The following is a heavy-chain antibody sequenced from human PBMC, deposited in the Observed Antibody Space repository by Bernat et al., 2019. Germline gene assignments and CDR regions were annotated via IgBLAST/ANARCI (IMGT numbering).Heavy chain of an antibody. J-gene: IGHJ4*02. CDR1: GFSGRSNY. Sequence: GEEGGGGRKKGGSLRREGGASGFSGRSNYMSWVRQAPGKGREGGAGIYSGGNTYYADSAKGRFTISRDNSKNTLYLQMNSLRAEDTAVYYCARGYCSGGSCYRDYWGQGTLVTVSS. CDR3: ARGYCSGGSCYRDY. D-gene: IGHD2-15*01. V-gene: IGHV3-53*01. CDR2: IYSGGNT.